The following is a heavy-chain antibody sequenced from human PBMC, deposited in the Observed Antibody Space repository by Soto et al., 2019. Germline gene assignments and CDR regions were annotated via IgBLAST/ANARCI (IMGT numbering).Heavy chain of an antibody. Sequence: LSLTCSVSGDYIHDGGYYWTWIRQRPGKGLEWMGYIYYTGKTYYNPSLESRLTMSVDRSKNQFSLRLTSVTAADTAVYFCGRDLTSNANCIDPWGQGTLVTV. V-gene: IGHV4-30-4*01. CDR2: IYYTGKT. J-gene: IGHJ5*02. CDR1: GDYIHDGGYY. CDR3: GRDLTSNANCIDP. D-gene: IGHD2-2*01.